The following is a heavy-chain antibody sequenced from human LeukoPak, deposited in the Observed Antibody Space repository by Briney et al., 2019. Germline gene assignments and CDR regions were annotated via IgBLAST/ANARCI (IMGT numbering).Heavy chain of an antibody. V-gene: IGHV4-4*07. Sequence: SETLSLTCTVSGGSIGSYYWSWIRQPAGKGLEWIGRIYTSGSTNYNPSLKRRVTMSVDTSKNQFSLKLSSVTAADTAVYHCARDRKHSGYYYGMDVWGQGTTVTVSS. CDR1: GGSIGSYY. D-gene: IGHD1-26*01. CDR2: IYTSGST. J-gene: IGHJ6*02. CDR3: ARDRKHSGYYYGMDV.